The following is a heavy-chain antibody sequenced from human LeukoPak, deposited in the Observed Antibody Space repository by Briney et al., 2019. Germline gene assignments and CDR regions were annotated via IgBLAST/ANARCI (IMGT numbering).Heavy chain of an antibody. CDR3: VRGVGGEYFYFDR. CDR1: GNSISSGDNY. CDR2: IYTSGST. J-gene: IGHJ4*02. D-gene: IGHD1-26*01. V-gene: IGHV4-61*02. Sequence: SETLSLTCTVSGNSISSGDNYWSWIRQPAGKGLEWIGRIYTSGSTNYNPSLKSRVTISGDTSKNQFSLRLRSVTAADTAVYYCVRGVGGEYFYFDRWGQGALVTVSA.